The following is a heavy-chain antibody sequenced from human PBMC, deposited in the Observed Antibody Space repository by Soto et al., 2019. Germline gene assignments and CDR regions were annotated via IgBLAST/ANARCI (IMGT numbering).Heavy chain of an antibody. Sequence: QEQLVQSGAEVRKPGASVKVSCKASGYTFSNFDINWVRQATGQGLEWVGWMNPDSGDTDYSPRFQGRVSMTRDISISTAYMDLSSLGSDDTAVYYCARALAVRDTFDLWGQGTMVSVSS. J-gene: IGHJ3*01. CDR2: MNPDSGDT. CDR3: ARALAVRDTFDL. CDR1: GYTFSNFD. D-gene: IGHD6-19*01. V-gene: IGHV1-8*02.